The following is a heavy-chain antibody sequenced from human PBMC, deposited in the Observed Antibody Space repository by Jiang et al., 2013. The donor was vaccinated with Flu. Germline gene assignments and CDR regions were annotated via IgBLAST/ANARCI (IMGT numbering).Heavy chain of an antibody. V-gene: IGHV1-24*01. CDR2: FDPEDDVM. J-gene: IGHJ4*02. Sequence: SGAEVKKPGASVKVSCKISGYTLTEFSVHWVRQAPGRGLEWMGGFDPEDDVMTYARKFQGRITMTEDTSTDTAYMDLRSLRADDTAVYYCATLFRTGWAITRYFDYWGQGTLVTVSS. CDR3: ATLFRTGWAITRYFDY. CDR1: GYTLTEFS. D-gene: IGHD3/OR15-3a*01.